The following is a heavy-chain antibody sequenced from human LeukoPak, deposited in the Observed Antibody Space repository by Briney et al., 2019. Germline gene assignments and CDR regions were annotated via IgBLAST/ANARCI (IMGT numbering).Heavy chain of an antibody. Sequence: PSETLSLTCTVSGGSISSGGYYWSWIRQHPGKGLEWIGYISYSGSTYYNPSLKSRVTFSVDTSKNQFSLRLSSVTAADTAVYYCAKGPPSLGCSSASCYSPDFDYWGQGTLVTVSS. CDR1: GGSISSGGYY. J-gene: IGHJ4*02. V-gene: IGHV4-31*03. CDR3: AKGPPSLGCSSASCYSPDFDY. CDR2: ISYSGST. D-gene: IGHD2-2*01.